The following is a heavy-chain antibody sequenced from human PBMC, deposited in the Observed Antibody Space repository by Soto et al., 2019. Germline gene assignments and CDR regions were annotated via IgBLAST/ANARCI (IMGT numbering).Heavy chain of an antibody. J-gene: IGHJ5*02. Sequence: GGSLRLSCAASGFTFSNYWMSWVRQAPGKGLEWVANIKQDGTEKYYVDSVKGRFTISRDNAKNSLYLQMNSLRAEDTAVYYCAGSSSWYFGSDPWGQGTLVTVSS. D-gene: IGHD6-13*01. CDR2: IKQDGTEK. CDR1: GFTFSNYW. V-gene: IGHV3-7*01. CDR3: AGSSSWYFGSDP.